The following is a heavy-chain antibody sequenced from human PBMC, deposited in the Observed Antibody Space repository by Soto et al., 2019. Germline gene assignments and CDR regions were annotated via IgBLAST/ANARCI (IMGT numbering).Heavy chain of an antibody. CDR1: GFMFSCCA. CDR3: AKNLVSGSYINWAFAV. CDR2: IHGDGDYS. Sequence: EVQLLDSGGGLVQPGGSLRLSCAASGFMFSCCAMSWVRQAPGKGLAWVSTIHGDGDYSHYTDSVEGRFTISRDNSGNTLYRQMHSLSGDDMAVYYCAKNLVSGSYINWAFAVGGRGTLVTVSS. J-gene: IGHJ2*01. V-gene: IGHV3-23*01. D-gene: IGHD1-26*01.